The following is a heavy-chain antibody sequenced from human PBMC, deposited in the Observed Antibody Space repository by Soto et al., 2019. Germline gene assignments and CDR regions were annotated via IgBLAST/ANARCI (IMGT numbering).Heavy chain of an antibody. J-gene: IGHJ6*03. CDR2: ISAYNGNT. CDR1: GYTFTSYG. Sequence: QVQLVQSGAEVKKPGASVKVSCQASGYTFTSYGISWVRQAPGQGLEWMGWISAYNGNTNYAQKLQGRVTMTTDTSTSTAYMELRSLRSDDTAVYYCARDGHTVTLNYYYYYYMDVWGKGTTVTVSS. D-gene: IGHD4-17*01. CDR3: ARDGHTVTLNYYYYYYMDV. V-gene: IGHV1-18*01.